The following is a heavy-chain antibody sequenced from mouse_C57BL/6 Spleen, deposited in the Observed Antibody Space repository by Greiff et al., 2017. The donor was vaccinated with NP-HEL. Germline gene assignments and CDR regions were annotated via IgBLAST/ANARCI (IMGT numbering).Heavy chain of an antibody. CDR2: IHPNSGST. CDR3: ARSAQASDF. D-gene: IGHD3-2*02. CDR1: GYTFTSYW. Sequence: QVQLQQPGAELVQPGASVKLSCKASGYTFTSYWMHWVKQRPGQGLEWIGMIHPNSGSTNYNERFKSKATLTVDKSSSPAYMQLRRLTSEDSTVYYCARSAQASDFWGPGTTLTFSS. J-gene: IGHJ2*01. V-gene: IGHV1-64*01.